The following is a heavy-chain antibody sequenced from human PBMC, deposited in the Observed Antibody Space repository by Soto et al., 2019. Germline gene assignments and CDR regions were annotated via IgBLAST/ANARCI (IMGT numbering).Heavy chain of an antibody. CDR2: MNPNSGNT. V-gene: IGHV1-8*01. CDR3: ARLPDGYYYCGMDV. CDR1: GYTFTSYD. J-gene: IGHJ6*02. Sequence: QVQLVQSGAEVQKPWASVKVSCKASGYTFTSYDINWVRQATGQGLEWMGWMNPNSGNTGYAQKFQGRVTMTRNTYVSTAYMELTSLRSEITAVYYGARLPDGYYYCGMDVWGQGTTVTVSS.